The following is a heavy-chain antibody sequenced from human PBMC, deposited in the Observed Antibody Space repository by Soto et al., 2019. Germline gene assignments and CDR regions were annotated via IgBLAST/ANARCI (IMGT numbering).Heavy chain of an antibody. J-gene: IGHJ3*02. CDR3: ARGLASLPVFAFDI. CDR1: GISLSTSGVG. Sequence: QITLKGSGPTLVKPTQTLTLTCSLSGISLSTSGVGLGWISQPPGKALEWLALIYWNDDKHYSPSLKSRLTITKDTSKNQAVLTMTNMDPVDTATYFCARGLASLPVFAFDIWGQGTMVTVSS. CDR2: IYWNDDK. D-gene: IGHD6-6*01. V-gene: IGHV2-5*01.